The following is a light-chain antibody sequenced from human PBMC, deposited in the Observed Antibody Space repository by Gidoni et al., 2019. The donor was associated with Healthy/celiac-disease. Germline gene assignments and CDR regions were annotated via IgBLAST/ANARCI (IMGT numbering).Light chain of an antibody. CDR1: QSVSSD. V-gene: IGKV3-11*01. Sequence: EIVLTQSPATLSLSPGERATLSCRASQSVSSDLAWYQQKPGQAPRLLIYDASNRATGIPARFSGSGSGTDFTLTISSLEPEDFAVYYCQQRSNWPPGVTFXGXTKVEIK. CDR3: QQRSNWPPGVT. J-gene: IGKJ4*01. CDR2: DAS.